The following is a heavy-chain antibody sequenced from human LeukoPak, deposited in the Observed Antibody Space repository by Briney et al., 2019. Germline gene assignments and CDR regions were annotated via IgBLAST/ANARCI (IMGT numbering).Heavy chain of an antibody. Sequence: PSETLSLTCAVYGGSFSGYYWSWIRQPPGKGLEWIGEINHSGSTNYNPSLKSRVTISVDTSKNQFSLKLSSVTAADTAVYYCARLRYDSSDYYLRGFDYWGQGTLVTVSS. CDR2: INHSGST. V-gene: IGHV4-34*01. D-gene: IGHD3-22*01. CDR3: ARLRYDSSDYYLRGFDY. CDR1: GGSFSGYY. J-gene: IGHJ4*02.